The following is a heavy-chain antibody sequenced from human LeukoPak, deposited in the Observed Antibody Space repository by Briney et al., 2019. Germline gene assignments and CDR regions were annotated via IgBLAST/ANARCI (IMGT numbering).Heavy chain of an antibody. CDR2: IHHSGST. CDR3: ARVIAVAGDLEYFQH. J-gene: IGHJ1*01. CDR1: GGSINSGDYY. V-gene: IGHV4-30-4*01. Sequence: SETLSLTCTVSGGSINSGDYYWSWIRQPPGKGLEWIGYIHHSGSTYYNPSLKSRVTVSVDTSKNQFSLKLSSVTAADTAVYYCARVIAVAGDLEYFQHWGQGTLVTVSS. D-gene: IGHD6-13*01.